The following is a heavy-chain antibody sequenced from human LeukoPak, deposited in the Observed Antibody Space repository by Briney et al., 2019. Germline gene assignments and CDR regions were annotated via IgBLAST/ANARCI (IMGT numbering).Heavy chain of an antibody. CDR3: AKDRSGVRGVTFDY. CDR1: EFITYG. D-gene: IGHD3-10*01. CDR2: ISGSGGST. V-gene: IGHV3-23*01. Sequence: GGSLRLSCAASEFITYGMIWVRQAPGKGLEWVSAISGSGGSTYYADSVKGRFTISRDNSKNTLYLQMNSLRAEDTAVYYCAKDRSGVRGVTFDYWGQGTLVTVSS. J-gene: IGHJ4*02.